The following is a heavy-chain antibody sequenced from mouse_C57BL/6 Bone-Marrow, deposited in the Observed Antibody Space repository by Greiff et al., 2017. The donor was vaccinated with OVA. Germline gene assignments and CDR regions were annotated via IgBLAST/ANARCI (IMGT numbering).Heavy chain of an antibody. CDR1: GYTFTSYW. J-gene: IGHJ3*01. CDR3: ARDSGTSFAY. CDR2: IDPSDSYT. Sequence: QVHVKQPGAELVRPGTSVKLSCKASGYTFTSYWMHWVKQRPGQGLEWIGVIDPSDSYTNYNQKFKGKATLTVDTSSSTAYMQLSSLTSEDSAVYYCARDSGTSFAYWGQGTLVTVSA. D-gene: IGHD4-1*01. V-gene: IGHV1-59*01.